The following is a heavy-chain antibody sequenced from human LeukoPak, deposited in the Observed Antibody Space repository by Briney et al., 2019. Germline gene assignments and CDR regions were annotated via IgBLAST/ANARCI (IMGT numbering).Heavy chain of an antibody. CDR1: GYSISSGYY. CDR3: ARRAWGYFDY. D-gene: IGHD3-16*01. J-gene: IGHJ4*02. Sequence: SETLSLTCAVSGYSISSGYYWGWIRPPPGKGLEWIGSIYHSGSTYYHPSLKSRVTISVDTSKNQFSLKLSFVTAADTAVYYCARRAWGYFDYWGQGTLVTVSS. V-gene: IGHV4-38-2*01. CDR2: IYHSGST.